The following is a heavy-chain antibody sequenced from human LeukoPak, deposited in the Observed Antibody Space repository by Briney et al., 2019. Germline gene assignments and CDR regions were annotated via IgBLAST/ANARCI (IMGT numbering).Heavy chain of an antibody. D-gene: IGHD1-26*01. CDR3: ARRKSGSYLDP. CDR1: GYSISSGYY. J-gene: IGHJ5*02. CDR2: IHHSGST. Sequence: SETLSLTCTVFGYSISSGYYWGWIRQPPGKGLEWIGNIHHSGSTYYNPSLKSRVTISVDTSKNQFSLKVSSVTAADTAVYYCARRKSGSYLDPWGQGTLVTVSS. V-gene: IGHV4-38-2*02.